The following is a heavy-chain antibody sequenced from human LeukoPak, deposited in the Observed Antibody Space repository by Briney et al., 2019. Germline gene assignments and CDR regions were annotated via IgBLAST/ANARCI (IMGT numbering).Heavy chain of an antibody. CDR3: AKSGGGIQLWLRFYFDY. CDR2: ISGGGGST. Sequence: GGSLRLSCAASGFTFSSYAMSWVRQAPGKGLEWVSAISGGGGSTYYADSVKGRFTISRDNSKNTLYLQMNSLRAEDTAVYYCAKSGGGIQLWLRFYFDYWGQGTLVTVSS. CDR1: GFTFSSYA. J-gene: IGHJ4*02. V-gene: IGHV3-23*01. D-gene: IGHD5-18*01.